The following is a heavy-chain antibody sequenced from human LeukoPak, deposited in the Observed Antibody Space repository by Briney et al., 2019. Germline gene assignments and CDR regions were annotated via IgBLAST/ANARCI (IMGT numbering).Heavy chain of an antibody. CDR2: INANSGGT. Sequence: ASVKVSCKASGYTFTGFYMHWVRQAPGQGLEWMGWINANSGGTNFAPKFQGRITMTRDTSISTAYMELSGLRSDDTAMYYCARGFSSRYLSPYYVEYWGQGTLVTVSS. V-gene: IGHV1-2*02. J-gene: IGHJ4*02. D-gene: IGHD6-13*01. CDR3: ARGFSSRYLSPYYVEY. CDR1: GYTFTGFY.